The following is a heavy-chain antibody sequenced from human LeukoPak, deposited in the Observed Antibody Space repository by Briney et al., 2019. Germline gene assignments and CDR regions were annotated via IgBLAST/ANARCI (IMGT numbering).Heavy chain of an antibody. CDR2: ISYDGSNK. CDR1: EFTFSSYG. J-gene: IGHJ4*02. Sequence: PGRSLRLSCAASEFTFSSYGMHWVRQAPGKGLEWVAVISYDGSNKYYADSVKGRFTISRDNSKNTLYLQMNSLRAEDTAVYYCAKGGHYDSSGYYIQIDWGQGTLVTVSS. CDR3: AKGGHYDSSGYYIQID. D-gene: IGHD3-22*01. V-gene: IGHV3-30*18.